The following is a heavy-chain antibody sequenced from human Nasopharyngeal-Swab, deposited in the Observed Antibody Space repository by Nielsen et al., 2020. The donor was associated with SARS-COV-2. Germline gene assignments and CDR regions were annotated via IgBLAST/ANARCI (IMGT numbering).Heavy chain of an antibody. CDR3: ARVRGGSSSWYQGSDAFDI. CDR1: GYTFTSYG. J-gene: IGHJ3*02. Sequence: ASVKVSCKASGYTFTSYGISWVRQAPGQGLEWMGWLSAYDVNTNYAQNPQGRVTMTTDTSTSTAYMELRSLSSDDTAVYYCARVRGGSSSWYQGSDAFDIWGQGTMVTVSS. V-gene: IGHV1-18*04. CDR2: LSAYDVNT. D-gene: IGHD6-13*01.